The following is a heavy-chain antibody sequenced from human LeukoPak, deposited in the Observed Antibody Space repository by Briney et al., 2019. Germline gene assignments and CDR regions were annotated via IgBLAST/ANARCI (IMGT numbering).Heavy chain of an antibody. CDR3: AKDGMAAAAQAVGLFDY. D-gene: IGHD6-13*01. CDR2: ISGSGGST. CDR1: GFTFSSYA. J-gene: IGHJ4*02. Sequence: GGSLRLSCAASGFTFSSYAMSWVRQAPGKGLEWVSAISGSGGSTYYADSVKGRFTISRDNSKNTLYLQMNSLRAEDTAVYYCAKDGMAAAAQAVGLFDYWGQGTLVTVSS. V-gene: IGHV3-23*01.